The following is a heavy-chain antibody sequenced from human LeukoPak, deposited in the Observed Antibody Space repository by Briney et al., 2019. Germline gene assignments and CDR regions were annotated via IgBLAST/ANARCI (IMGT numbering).Heavy chain of an antibody. J-gene: IGHJ6*02. V-gene: IGHV4-31*03. CDR1: GGSISSGGYY. CDR2: IYYSGST. Sequence: SQTLSLTCTVSGGSISSGGYYWSWIRQHPGKGLEWIGYIYYSGSTYYYPSLKSRVTISVDTSKNQFSLKLSSVTAADTAVYYCARDSGYSYGYGMDVWGQGTTVTVSS. D-gene: IGHD5-18*01. CDR3: ARDSGYSYGYGMDV.